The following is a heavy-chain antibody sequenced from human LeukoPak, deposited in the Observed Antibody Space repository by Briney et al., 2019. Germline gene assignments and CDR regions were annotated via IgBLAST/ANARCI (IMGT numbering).Heavy chain of an antibody. D-gene: IGHD3-3*01. CDR3: ARETDFWSGYYYFDY. Sequence: GGSLRLSCAASGFTFSSYSMNWVRLAPRKGPEGVSSISSSSSYIYYADSVKGRFTISRDNAKNSLYLQMNSLRAEDTAVYYCARETDFWSGYYYFDYWGQGTLVTVSS. V-gene: IGHV3-21*01. J-gene: IGHJ4*02. CDR1: GFTFSSYS. CDR2: ISSSSSYI.